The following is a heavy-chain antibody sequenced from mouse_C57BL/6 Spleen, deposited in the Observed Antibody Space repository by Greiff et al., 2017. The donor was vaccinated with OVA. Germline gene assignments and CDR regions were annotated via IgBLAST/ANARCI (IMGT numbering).Heavy chain of an antibody. CDR3: LSSYDYAMDY. CDR2: ISYDGSN. Sequence: EVKLVESGPGLVKPSQSLSLTCSVTGYSITSGYYWNWIRQFPGNKLEWMGYISYDGSNNYNPSLKNRISITRDTSKNQFFLKLNSVTTEDTATYYCLSSYDYAMDYWGQGTSVTVSS. J-gene: IGHJ4*01. D-gene: IGHD1-1*01. V-gene: IGHV3-6*01. CDR1: GYSITSGYY.